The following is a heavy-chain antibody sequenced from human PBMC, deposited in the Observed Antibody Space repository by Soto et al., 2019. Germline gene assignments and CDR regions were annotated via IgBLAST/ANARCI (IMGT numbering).Heavy chain of an antibody. D-gene: IGHD3-10*01. V-gene: IGHV4-34*01. J-gene: IGHJ4*02. Sequence: SETLSLTCAVYGASVSGYFCSWIRQPPGKGLEWIGEINHSGITKYNPSLKSRVTISGDTSRDQFSLKLGSVTAADTAVYYCAFSTMGQTRALAYWGRGTLVTVSS. CDR1: GASVSGYF. CDR2: INHSGIT. CDR3: AFSTMGQTRALAY.